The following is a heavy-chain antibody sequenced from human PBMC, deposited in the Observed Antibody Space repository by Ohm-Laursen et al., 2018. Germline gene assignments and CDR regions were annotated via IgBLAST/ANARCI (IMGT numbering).Heavy chain of an antibody. V-gene: IGHV1-8*02. J-gene: IGHJ3*02. D-gene: IGHD1-7*01. CDR1: GYTFTGYY. CDR3: ARGRLSGTRRALDI. Sequence: SVKVSCKASGYTFTGYYIHWVRQASGQGLEWMGWMNPKNDDTGYAHKFQGRVTMSRNTSISTANLEMTSLRSEDTAVYYCARGRLSGTRRALDIWGQGTLVTVSS. CDR2: MNPKNDDT.